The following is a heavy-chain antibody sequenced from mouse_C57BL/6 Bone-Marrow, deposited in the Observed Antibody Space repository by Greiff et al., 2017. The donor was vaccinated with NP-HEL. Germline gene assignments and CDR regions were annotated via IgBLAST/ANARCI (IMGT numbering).Heavy chain of an antibody. J-gene: IGHJ2*01. D-gene: IGHD2-5*01. CDR1: GFSLSTSGMG. CDR2: IYWDDDK. CDR3: ARTHLYSNYYFDY. Sequence: QVTLKESGPGILQSSQTLSLTCSFSGFSLSTSGMGVSWIRQPSGKGLEWLAHIYWDDDKRYNPSLKSRLTISKDTSRNQVFLKITSVDTADTATYYCARTHLYSNYYFDYWGQGTTLTVSS. V-gene: IGHV8-12*01.